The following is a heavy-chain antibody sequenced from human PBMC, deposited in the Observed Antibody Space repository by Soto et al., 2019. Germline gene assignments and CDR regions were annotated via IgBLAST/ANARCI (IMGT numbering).Heavy chain of an antibody. CDR2: ISGSGGST. J-gene: IGHJ6*02. CDR1: GFTFSSYA. CDR3: AKVVGANFYSYYGMDV. Sequence: PGGSLRLSCAASGFTFSSYAMSWVRQAPGKGLEWVSAISGSGGSTYYADSVKGRFTISRDNSKNTLYLQMNSLRAEDTAVYYCAKVVGANFYSYYGMDVWGQGPTVTVSS. V-gene: IGHV3-23*01. D-gene: IGHD1-26*01.